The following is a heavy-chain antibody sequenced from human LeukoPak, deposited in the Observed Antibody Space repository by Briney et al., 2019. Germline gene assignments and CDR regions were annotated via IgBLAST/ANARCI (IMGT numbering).Heavy chain of an antibody. Sequence: PSETLSLTCAASGYSISSGYYWGWIRQPPGKGLEWIGSIYHSGSTYYNPSLKSRVTISVDTSKNQFSLKLSSVTAADTAVYYCARLIIYCGGDCHTFDYWGQGTLVTVSS. CDR1: GYSISSGYY. CDR3: ARLIIYCGGDCHTFDY. V-gene: IGHV4-38-2*01. D-gene: IGHD2-21*01. J-gene: IGHJ4*02. CDR2: IYHSGST.